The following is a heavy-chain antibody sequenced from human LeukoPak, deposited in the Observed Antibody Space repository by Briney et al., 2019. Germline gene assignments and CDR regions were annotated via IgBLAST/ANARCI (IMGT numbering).Heavy chain of an antibody. CDR3: ARDSTDYGDYGPDY. V-gene: IGHV3-11*01. D-gene: IGHD4-17*01. Sequence: GGSLRLYCAASGFTFSDYYMSWLRQAPGKGLVGVSYISSSGSTIYHADSVKGRFTISRDNAKNSLYLQMNSLRAEDTGVYYCARDSTDYGDYGPDYWGQGTLVTVSS. J-gene: IGHJ4*02. CDR2: ISSSGSTI. CDR1: GFTFSDYY.